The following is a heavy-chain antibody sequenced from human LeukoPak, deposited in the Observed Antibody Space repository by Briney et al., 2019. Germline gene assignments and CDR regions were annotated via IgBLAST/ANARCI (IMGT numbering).Heavy chain of an antibody. CDR3: ARGRAYYDSTGYYY. Sequence: SETLSLTCTVSGGSLTNYYWSWIRHPPGKGLEWIGHIYYSGNTKYNTSLKSRVTISVDTSKNQFSLKLSSVTAADTAVYYCARGRAYYDSTGYYYWGQGALVTVSS. CDR1: GGSLTNYY. J-gene: IGHJ4*02. D-gene: IGHD3-22*01. CDR2: IYYSGNT. V-gene: IGHV4-59*01.